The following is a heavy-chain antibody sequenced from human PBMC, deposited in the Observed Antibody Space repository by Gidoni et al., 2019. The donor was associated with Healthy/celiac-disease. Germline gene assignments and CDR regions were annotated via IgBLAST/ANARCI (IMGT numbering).Heavy chain of an antibody. J-gene: IGHJ6*02. CDR1: GFPFRSYS. D-gene: IGHD6-13*01. CDR3: ARDSSIYYYYGMDV. CDR2: ISSSSSTI. Sequence: EVQLVESGGGLVQPGGSLRLSCAASGFPFRSYSMNWVRQVPGKGLGLVSYISSSSSTIYYADSVKGRFTISRDNAKNSLYLQMNSLRAEDTAVYYCARDSSIYYYYGMDVWGQGTTVTVSS. V-gene: IGHV3-48*01.